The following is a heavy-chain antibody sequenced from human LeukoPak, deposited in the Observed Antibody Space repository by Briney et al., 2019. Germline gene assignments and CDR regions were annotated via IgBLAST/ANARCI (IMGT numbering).Heavy chain of an antibody. CDR1: GFPVSSNH. CDR3: AAWRGSSWFDY. J-gene: IGHJ4*02. CDR2: IFGGGKT. V-gene: IGHV3-53*01. D-gene: IGHD6-13*01. Sequence: GGSLRLSCAVSGFPVSSNHMGRVRQAPGKGLEWVSVIFGGGKTSYAGSVQGRVTLSRDNSKNTLYLQMIRLRVEDTAVYYCAAWRGSSWFDYWGQGTLVTVSS.